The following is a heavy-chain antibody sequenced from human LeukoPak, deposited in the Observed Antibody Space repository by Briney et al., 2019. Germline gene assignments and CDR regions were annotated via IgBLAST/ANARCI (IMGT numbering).Heavy chain of an antibody. CDR3: ARDGGLYSSGWYFYFDY. CDR1: GFTFSSYS. D-gene: IGHD6-19*01. J-gene: IGHJ4*02. CDR2: ISSSSSYI. Sequence: GGSLRLSCAASGFTFSSYSMNWVRQAPGKGLEWVSSISSSSSYIYYADSVKGRFTISRDNAKNSLYLQMNSLRSEDTAVYYCARDGGLYSSGWYFYFDYWGQGTLVTVSS. V-gene: IGHV3-21*01.